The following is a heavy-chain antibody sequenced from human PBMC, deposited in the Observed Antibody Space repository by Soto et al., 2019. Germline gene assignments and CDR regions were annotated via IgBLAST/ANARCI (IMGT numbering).Heavy chain of an antibody. CDR1: GFTFSSYA. Sequence: QVQLVESGGGVVQPGRSLRLSCAASGFTFSSYAMHWVRQAPGKGLEWVAVISYDGSNKYYADSVKGRFTISRDNSKNTLYLQMTSLRAEDTAVYYCARMRELRIDYWGQGTLVTVSS. J-gene: IGHJ4*02. CDR2: ISYDGSNK. CDR3: ARMRELRIDY. D-gene: IGHD1-26*01. V-gene: IGHV3-30-3*01.